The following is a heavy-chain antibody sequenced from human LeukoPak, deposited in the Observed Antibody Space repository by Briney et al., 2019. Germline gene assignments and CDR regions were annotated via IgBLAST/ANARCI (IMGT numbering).Heavy chain of an antibody. J-gene: IGHJ4*02. CDR2: IYTSGST. Sequence: PSETLSLTCTVSDGSISSYYWSWIRQPPGKGLEWIGYIYTSGSTNYNPSLKSRVTISVDTSKNQFSLKLSSVTAADTAVYYCARRIAVAGYYFDYWGQGTLVTVSS. V-gene: IGHV4-4*09. CDR3: ARRIAVAGYYFDY. D-gene: IGHD6-19*01. CDR1: DGSISSYY.